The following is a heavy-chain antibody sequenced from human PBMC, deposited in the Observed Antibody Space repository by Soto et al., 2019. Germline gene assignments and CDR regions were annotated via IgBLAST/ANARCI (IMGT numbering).Heavy chain of an antibody. Sequence: GASVKVSCKSSGYTFTNYGISWVRQAPGQGLEWMGIINPSGGSTSYAQKFQGRVTMTRDTSTSTVYMELSSLRSEDTAVYYCARASGYDLGAYWGQGTLVTVSS. CDR3: ARASGYDLGAY. D-gene: IGHD5-12*01. CDR2: INPSGGST. CDR1: GYTFTNYG. J-gene: IGHJ4*02. V-gene: IGHV1-46*03.